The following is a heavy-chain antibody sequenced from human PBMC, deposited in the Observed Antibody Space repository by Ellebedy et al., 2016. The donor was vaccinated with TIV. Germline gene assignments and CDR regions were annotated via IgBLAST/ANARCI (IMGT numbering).Heavy chain of an antibody. Sequence: GGSLRLSXSASGFFFSDYCMNWVRQAPGKGLEWVSSISSGSTYIFYADSVKGRFTISRDNPTDSLYLQMNSLRAEDTAVYYCARQERGTTRGALDIWGQGTRVTVSS. V-gene: IGHV3-21*01. CDR1: GFFFSDYC. J-gene: IGHJ3*02. D-gene: IGHD1/OR15-1a*01. CDR2: ISSGSTYI. CDR3: ARQERGTTRGALDI.